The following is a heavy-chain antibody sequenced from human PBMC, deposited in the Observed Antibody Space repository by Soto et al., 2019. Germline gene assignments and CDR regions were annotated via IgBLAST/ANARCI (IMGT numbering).Heavy chain of an antibody. Sequence: GGSLRLSCAASGFTFSSYSMNWVRQAPGKGLEWVSYIRSSSSTIYYADSVKGRFTISRDNAKNSLYLQMNSLRAEDTAVYYCANMPIFVAARPHLDYWGQGTLVTVSS. CDR3: ANMPIFVAARPHLDY. J-gene: IGHJ4*02. CDR1: GFTFSSYS. V-gene: IGHV3-48*01. D-gene: IGHD6-6*01. CDR2: IRSSSSTI.